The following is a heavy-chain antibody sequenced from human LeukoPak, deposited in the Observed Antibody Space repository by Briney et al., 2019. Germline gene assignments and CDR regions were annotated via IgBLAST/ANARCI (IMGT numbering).Heavy chain of an antibody. CDR1: GYTLTELS. V-gene: IGHV1-24*01. CDR3: ARSSSGWLDY. D-gene: IGHD6-19*01. Sequence: ASVNVSCKVSGYTLTELSMHWVRQAPGKGLEWMGGFGPEDGETIYAQKFQGRVTMTEDTSTDTAYMELSSLKAEDTAVYYCARSSSGWLDYWGQGTLVTVSS. CDR2: FGPEDGET. J-gene: IGHJ4*02.